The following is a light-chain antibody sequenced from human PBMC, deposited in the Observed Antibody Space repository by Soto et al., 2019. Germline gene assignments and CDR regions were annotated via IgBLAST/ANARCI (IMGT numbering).Light chain of an antibody. CDR3: QQRSNWPLYT. J-gene: IGKJ2*01. V-gene: IGKV3-11*01. Sequence: EIVLTQSPATLSLSPGERATLSCRASQSVSSYLAWYQQKPGQAPRLLIYDASNRATGIPARFSGSGSGTDFTLTISSLEPEDFAVYYCQQRSNWPLYTVCQATKLEIK. CDR1: QSVSSY. CDR2: DAS.